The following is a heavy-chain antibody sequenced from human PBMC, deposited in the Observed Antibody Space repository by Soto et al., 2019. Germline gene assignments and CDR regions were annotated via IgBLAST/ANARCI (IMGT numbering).Heavy chain of an antibody. D-gene: IGHD2-15*01. CDR1: GGTFSSYA. CDR2: IIPIFGTA. J-gene: IGHJ3*02. CDR3: ARATGYCSGGSCYLPQSDAFDN. V-gene: IGHV1-69*01. Sequence: QVQLVQSGDEVKKPGSSVMVSCKASGGTFSSYAISWVRQAPGQGLEWMGGIIPIFGTANYAQKFQGRVTITADESTSTAYMELSSLRSEDTAVYYCARATGYCSGGSCYLPQSDAFDNWGLGTMVTVSS.